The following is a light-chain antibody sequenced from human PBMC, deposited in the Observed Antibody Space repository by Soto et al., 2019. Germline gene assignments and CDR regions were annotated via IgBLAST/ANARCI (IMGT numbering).Light chain of an antibody. CDR2: AAS. CDR3: QHSYHTTPHT. Sequence: DIQMTQSPSSLSAFVGDRVTITCRASQSINKYLYWYQQKPGKAPKLLIYAASSLQSGVQSRFSGHGPGTAFSLPISSLQPDDLPTQFCQHSYHTTPHTFGQGTKLEIK. J-gene: IGKJ2*01. V-gene: IGKV1-39*01. CDR1: QSINKY.